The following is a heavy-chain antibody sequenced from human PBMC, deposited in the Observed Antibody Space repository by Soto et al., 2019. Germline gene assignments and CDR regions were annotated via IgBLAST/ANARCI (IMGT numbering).Heavy chain of an antibody. CDR3: AREGSGYNF. Sequence: LVKVSCKASGGTFSSFGISWVRQAPGQGLEWMGGIIPVFGRPNYAQRFRGRLTITADESTNTGYMELIDLTSEDTAVYYCAREGSGYNFWGQGTQVTVSS. V-gene: IGHV1-69*13. D-gene: IGHD5-12*01. CDR2: IIPVFGRP. CDR1: GGTFSSFG. J-gene: IGHJ1*01.